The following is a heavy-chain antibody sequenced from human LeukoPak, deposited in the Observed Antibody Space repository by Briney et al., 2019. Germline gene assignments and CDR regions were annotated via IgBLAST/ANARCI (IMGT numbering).Heavy chain of an antibody. J-gene: IGHJ4*02. CDR2: ISAYNGNT. CDR3: ARESITMVRGVQPDY. V-gene: IGHV1-18*01. D-gene: IGHD3-10*01. Sequence: ASVKVSCKASGYTFTSYGISWVRQAPGQGLEWMGWISAYNGNTNYAQKLQDRVTMTTDTSTSTAYMELSRLRSDDTAVYYCARESITMVRGVQPDYWGQGTLVTVSS. CDR1: GYTFTSYG.